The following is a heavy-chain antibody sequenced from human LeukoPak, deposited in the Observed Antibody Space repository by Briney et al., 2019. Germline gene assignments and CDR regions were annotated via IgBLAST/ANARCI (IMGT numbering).Heavy chain of an antibody. CDR3: ARDPVGATTPDC. D-gene: IGHD1-26*01. CDR2: ISRNSTYI. V-gene: IGHV3-21*01. Sequence: GGSLRLSCAASGFTFSDYIMNWVRQAPGKGLEWVASISRNSTYIHYADSVKGRFTISRDNARNSLFLQMNSLRAEDTAVYYCARDPVGATTPDCWGQGALVTVSS. J-gene: IGHJ4*02. CDR1: GFTFSDYI.